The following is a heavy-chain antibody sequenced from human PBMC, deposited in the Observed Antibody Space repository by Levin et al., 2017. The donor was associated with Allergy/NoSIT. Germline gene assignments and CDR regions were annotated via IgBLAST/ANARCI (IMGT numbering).Heavy chain of an antibody. CDR2: IRSKAHGGTT. J-gene: IGHJ6*02. D-gene: IGHD1-20*01. CDR1: GFTFGDNA. V-gene: IGHV3-49*05. Sequence: KAGGSLRLSCTGSGFTFGDNAIVWFRQAPGMGLGWVCLIRSKAHGGTTEYRASVTGRFTISRDDSKSIAYLQMNSLKTEDTAVYYCARGPSITFRNDYGMDVWGQGTTVTVSS. CDR3: ARGPSITFRNDYGMDV.